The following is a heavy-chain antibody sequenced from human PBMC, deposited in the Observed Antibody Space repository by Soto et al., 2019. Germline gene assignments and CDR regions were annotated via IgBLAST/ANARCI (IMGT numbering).Heavy chain of an antibody. CDR1: GFTFSNYG. V-gene: IGHV3-33*01. CDR3: ARDVFRATVRALEGSDAFDI. D-gene: IGHD5-12*01. CDR2: IWYDGSNE. Sequence: PGGSLRLSCAASGFTFSNYGMHWVRQAPGKGLEWVAVIWYDGSNEYYTDSVKGRFTISRDNSKNTLYLQMNSLRAEDTAVYYCARDVFRATVRALEGSDAFDIWGQGTMVTVSS. J-gene: IGHJ3*02.